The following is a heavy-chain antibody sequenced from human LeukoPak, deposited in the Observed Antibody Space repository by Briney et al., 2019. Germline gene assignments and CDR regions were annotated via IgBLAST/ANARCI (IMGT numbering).Heavy chain of an antibody. J-gene: IGHJ1*01. Sequence: ASVKVSCKASGYTFTGYYIHCVRQAPGQGLEWMGWINPNSGGTNYAQKFQGRVTMTRDTSISTAYMELSRLRSDDTAVYYCARDSYYDSSGYYSSECFQHWGQGTLVTVSS. CDR1: GYTFTGYY. CDR2: INPNSGGT. D-gene: IGHD3-22*01. CDR3: ARDSYYDSSGYYSSECFQH. V-gene: IGHV1-2*02.